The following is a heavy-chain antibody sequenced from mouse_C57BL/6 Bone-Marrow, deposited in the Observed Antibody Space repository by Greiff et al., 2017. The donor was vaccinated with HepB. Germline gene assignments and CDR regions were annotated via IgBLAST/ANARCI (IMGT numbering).Heavy chain of an antibody. CDR3: ARRTVVEGYAMDY. CDR2: ISSGSSTI. D-gene: IGHD1-1*01. CDR1: GFTFSDYG. J-gene: IGHJ4*01. Sequence: EVKLEESGGGLVKPGGSLKLSCAASGFTFSDYGMHWVRQAPEKGLEWVAYISSGSSTIYYADTVKGRFTISRDNAKNTLFLQMTSLRSEDTAMYYCARRTVVEGYAMDYWGQGTSVTVSS. V-gene: IGHV5-17*01.